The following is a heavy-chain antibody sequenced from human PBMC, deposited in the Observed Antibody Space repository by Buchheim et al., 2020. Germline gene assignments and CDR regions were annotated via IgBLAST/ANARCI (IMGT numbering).Heavy chain of an antibody. J-gene: IGHJ4*02. Sequence: QVQLVQSGAEVKKPGASVKVSCKASGYTFTSYYMHWVRQAPGQGLEWMGIINPSGGSTSYAQKFQGRVNMTRDTSTSTVYMELSSLRSEDTAVYYCARDLRARGPISPDFDYWGQGTL. CDR1: GYTFTSYY. V-gene: IGHV1-46*01. D-gene: IGHD3-16*01. CDR2: INPSGGST. CDR3: ARDLRARGPISPDFDY.